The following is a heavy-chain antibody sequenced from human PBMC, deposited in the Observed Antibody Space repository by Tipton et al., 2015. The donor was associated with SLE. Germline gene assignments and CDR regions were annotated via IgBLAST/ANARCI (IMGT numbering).Heavy chain of an antibody. CDR3: ARAIAAAAVDY. Sequence: TLSLTCTVSGGSISSSSYYWGWIRQPPGKGLEWIGSIYYSGSTYYNPSLKSRVTISVDTSKNQFSLKLSSVTAADTAVYHCARAIAAAAVDYWGQGTLVTVSS. D-gene: IGHD6-13*01. CDR1: GGSISSSSYY. CDR2: IYYSGST. V-gene: IGHV4-39*07. J-gene: IGHJ4*02.